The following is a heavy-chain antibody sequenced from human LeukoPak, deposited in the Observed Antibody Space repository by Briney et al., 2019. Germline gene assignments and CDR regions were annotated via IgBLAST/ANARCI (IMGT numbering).Heavy chain of an antibody. Sequence: ASVKVSCKASGYTFTSYDINWVRQAPGQGLEWMGWMNPNSGNTGYAQKFQGRVTMTRNTSISTAYMELSSLRSQYTAVYYCARGNSRRLGYCSGGSCYSAFDYWGQGTLVTVST. CDR1: GYTFTSYD. V-gene: IGHV1-8*01. D-gene: IGHD2-15*01. CDR2: MNPNSGNT. CDR3: ARGNSRRLGYCSGGSCYSAFDY. J-gene: IGHJ4*02.